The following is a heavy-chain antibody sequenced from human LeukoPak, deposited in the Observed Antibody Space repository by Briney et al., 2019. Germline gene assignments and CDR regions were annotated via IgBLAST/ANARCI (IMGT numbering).Heavy chain of an antibody. D-gene: IGHD6-19*01. CDR3: ARAVAGTFDP. J-gene: IGHJ5*02. CDR2: INTDGSRS. CDR1: GSSFSTYW. V-gene: IGHV3-74*01. Sequence: GGSLRLSCEASGSSFSTYWMHWVRQAPGEGLVWVSRINTDGSRSSSADSVKGRFTISRDNAKNTLYLQMNSLRAEDTAVYYCARAVAGTFDPWGQGTLVIVSS.